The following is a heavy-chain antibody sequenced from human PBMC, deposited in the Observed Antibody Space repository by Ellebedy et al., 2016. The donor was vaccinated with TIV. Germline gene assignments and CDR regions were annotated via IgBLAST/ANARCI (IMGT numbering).Heavy chain of an antibody. CDR1: AFTXXSYS. Sequence: PGGSLRLSCAASAFTXXSYSXXWVRPPPGKVXEWVSSIISSSSYIYYTDSVKGRFTISRDNAKNSLYLQRNSLRAEDTAVYYCWRGRTSSSSGYVLGAFDIWGQGTMVTVSS. CDR2: IISSSSYI. CDR3: WRGRTSSSSGYVLGAFDI. D-gene: IGHD3-22*01. J-gene: IGHJ3*02. V-gene: IGHV3-21*01.